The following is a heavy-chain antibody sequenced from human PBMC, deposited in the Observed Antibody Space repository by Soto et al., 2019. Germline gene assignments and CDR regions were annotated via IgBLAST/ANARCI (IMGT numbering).Heavy chain of an antibody. CDR3: ARAYSDAFDI. V-gene: IGHV3-11*01. D-gene: IGHD2-15*01. CDR1: GFTFSDYY. Sequence: QVQLVESGGGLVKPGGSLRLSCAASGFTFSDYYMTWIRQPPGKGLEWVSYISSSGTGIYYPDSVRGRFTISRDNAKKSLYLQMSSLRVEDTAVYYCARAYSDAFDIWGQGTMVTVSS. J-gene: IGHJ3*02. CDR2: ISSSGTGI.